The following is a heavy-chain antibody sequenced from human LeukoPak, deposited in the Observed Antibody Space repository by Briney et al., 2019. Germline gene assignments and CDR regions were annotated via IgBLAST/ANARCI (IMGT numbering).Heavy chain of an antibody. V-gene: IGHV4-34*01. CDR2: INARGDT. CDR3: ARGQVPAARGYNWFDP. CDR1: GWSFDDYY. Sequence: SETLSLTCAVYGWSFDDYYWNWIRQPPGKGLEWIGEINARGDTNYNPSLKSRVTISVDTSKKQFSLRLTSMIAADTALYYCARGQVPAARGYNWFDPWGQGTLVTVSS. D-gene: IGHD2-2*01. J-gene: IGHJ5*02.